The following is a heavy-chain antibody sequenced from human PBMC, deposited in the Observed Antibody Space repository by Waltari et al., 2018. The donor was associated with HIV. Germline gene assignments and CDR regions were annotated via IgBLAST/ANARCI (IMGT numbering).Heavy chain of an antibody. V-gene: IGHV3-53*01. Sequence: AESGGRLIQPGGSLGLSCTASNFSVSDKHVTWIRQTPGGSLEWVAVLYPDDTTHYADSVSGRFTISRAKSRTTVLLLMNGLFVDDTATYFCATGVRYYGPWGQGTRVTVSS. CDR1: NFSVSDKH. J-gene: IGHJ5*02. CDR3: ATGVRYYGP. CDR2: LYPDDTT. D-gene: IGHD3-10*01.